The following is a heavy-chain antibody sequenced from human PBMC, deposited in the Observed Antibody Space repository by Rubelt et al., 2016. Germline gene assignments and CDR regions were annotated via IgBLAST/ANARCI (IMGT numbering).Heavy chain of an antibody. V-gene: IGHV1-2*06. D-gene: IGHD3-10*01. CDR1: GYTFTGYY. CDR3: ARSSSWYYFDF. CDR2: INPNGGGT. Sequence: QVQLVQSGAEVKKPGASVKVSCKASGYTFTGYYIHWVRQAPGQGLEWMGRINPNGGGTNYPQKFQGRVTMTGESSISTAYMELRRLGSDDTAVYFCARSSSWYYFDFWGQGTLVTVSS. J-gene: IGHJ4*02.